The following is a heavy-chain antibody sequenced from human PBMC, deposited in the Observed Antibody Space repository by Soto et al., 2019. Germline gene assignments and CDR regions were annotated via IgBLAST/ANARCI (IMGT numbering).Heavy chain of an antibody. J-gene: IGHJ6*02. Sequence: SETLSLTCTVSGDSITSSSFCRGWIRQPPGKGLEWIGTICYSGSTYYNPSLQSRLTISVDTSKNQFSLKLSSVTAADTAVYYCARLDGNSADYYYGMDVWGRGTTVTVSS. V-gene: IGHV4-39*01. D-gene: IGHD6-19*01. CDR3: ARLDGNSADYYYGMDV. CDR2: ICYSGST. CDR1: GDSITSSSFC.